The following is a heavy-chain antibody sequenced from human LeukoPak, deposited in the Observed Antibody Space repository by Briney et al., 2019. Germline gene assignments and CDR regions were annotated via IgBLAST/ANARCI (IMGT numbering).Heavy chain of an antibody. Sequence: GGSLRLSCAASGFTFSSYSMNWVLQAPGKGLEWVSSISSSSSYIYYADSVKGRFTISRDNAKNSLYLQMNSLRAEDTAVYYCASDHTELFAYYMDVWGKGTTVTVSS. J-gene: IGHJ6*03. CDR1: GFTFSSYS. D-gene: IGHD1-14*01. CDR2: ISSSSSYI. V-gene: IGHV3-21*01. CDR3: ASDHTELFAYYMDV.